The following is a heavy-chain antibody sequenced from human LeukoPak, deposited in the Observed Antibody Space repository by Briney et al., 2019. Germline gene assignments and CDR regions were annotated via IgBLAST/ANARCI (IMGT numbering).Heavy chain of an antibody. V-gene: IGHV3-21*01. CDR3: AREGPYGDYFDY. J-gene: IGHJ4*02. CDR2: ISSSSSYI. Sequence: GGSLRLSCAASGFTFSSYIMNWVRQAPGKGLEWVSSISSSSSYICYADSVKGRFTISRDNAKNSLYLQMNSLRAEDTAVYYCAREGPYGDYFDYWGQGTLVTVSS. CDR1: GFTFSSYI. D-gene: IGHD4-17*01.